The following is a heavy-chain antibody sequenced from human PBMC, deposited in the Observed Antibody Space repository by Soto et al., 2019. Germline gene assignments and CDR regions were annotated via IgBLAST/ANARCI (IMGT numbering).Heavy chain of an antibody. CDR2: ISGDGRDK. Sequence: QPGGSLRLSCAASGFTFSSYAMHWVRQAPGKGLEWVAVISGDGRDKYHADSVKGRFTISRDNSKNTLYLQMNSLRAEDTAVYYCAKDRTPVADYYFDYWGQGTLVTVSS. D-gene: IGHD6-19*01. J-gene: IGHJ4*02. CDR1: GFTFSSYA. V-gene: IGHV3-30*18. CDR3: AKDRTPVADYYFDY.